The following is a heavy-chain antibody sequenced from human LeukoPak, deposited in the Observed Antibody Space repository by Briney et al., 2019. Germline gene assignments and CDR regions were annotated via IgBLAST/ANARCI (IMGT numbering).Heavy chain of an antibody. CDR1: GFTVSSNY. J-gene: IGHJ4*02. CDR3: ARQRSRQWDQTCNFDY. V-gene: IGHV3-66*04. Sequence: PGGCLRLSCAASGFTVSSNYMSWVRQAPGRGLEWVSVIYSGGSTYYADSVKGRFTISRDNSKNTLYLQMNSLRAEDTAVYYCARQRSRQWDQTCNFDYWGQGTLVTVSS. D-gene: IGHD1-26*01. CDR2: IYSGGST.